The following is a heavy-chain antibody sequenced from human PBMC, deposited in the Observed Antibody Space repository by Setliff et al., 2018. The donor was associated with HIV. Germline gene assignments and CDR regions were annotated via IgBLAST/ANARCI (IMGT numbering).Heavy chain of an antibody. D-gene: IGHD6-6*01. V-gene: IGHV5-51*01. CDR1: GYYFTTFW. J-gene: IGHJ5*02. Sequence: GESLKISCKGSGYYFTTFWIAWVRQMPGKGLEWMGFIYPGDSHTRYSPSFQGQVTISADKSISTAYLQWSSLKASDTAMYYCVRPLGRSSSQGWFDPWGQGTLVTVSS. CDR3: VRPLGRSSSQGWFDP. CDR2: IYPGDSHT.